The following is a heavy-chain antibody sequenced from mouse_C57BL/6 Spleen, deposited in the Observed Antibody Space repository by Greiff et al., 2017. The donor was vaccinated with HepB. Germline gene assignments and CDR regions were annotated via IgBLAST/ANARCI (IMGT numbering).Heavy chain of an antibody. CDR1: GHTFTDYN. CDR3: AGSSYLGVDY. CDR2: INPNNGGT. D-gene: IGHD1-1*01. J-gene: IGHJ2*01. Sequence: EVQLQQSGPELVKPGASVKMSCKASGHTFTDYNMHWVKQSHGKSLEWIGYINPNNGGTSYHQKFKGKATLTVNKSSSTAYMELRSLTSEDSAVYYCAGSSYLGVDYWGQGTTLTVSS. V-gene: IGHV1-22*01.